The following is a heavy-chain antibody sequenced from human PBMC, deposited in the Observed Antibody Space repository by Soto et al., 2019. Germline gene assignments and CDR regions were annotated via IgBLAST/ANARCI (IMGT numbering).Heavy chain of an antibody. V-gene: IGHV4-31*03. CDR3: ARPSTIFGVGNAFDI. Sequence: SETLSLTCTVSGGSISSGGYYWSWIRQHPGKGLEWIGYIYYSGSTYYNPSLKSRVTISVDTSKNQFSLKLSSVTAADTAVYYCARPSTIFGVGNAFDIWGQGTMVTVSS. D-gene: IGHD3-3*01. CDR1: GGSISSGGYY. CDR2: IYYSGST. J-gene: IGHJ3*02.